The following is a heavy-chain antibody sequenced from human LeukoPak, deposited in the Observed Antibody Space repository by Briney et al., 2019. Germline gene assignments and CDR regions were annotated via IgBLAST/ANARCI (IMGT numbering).Heavy chain of an antibody. CDR3: AKDSGDGGVWSGSEYFDS. J-gene: IGHJ4*02. CDR2: ISYDGGDK. V-gene: IGHV3-30*18. D-gene: IGHD3-3*01. Sequence: GGSLRLSCAAPGLTFDTYGMHWVRQAPGKGLGWVAIISYDGGDKYYTDSVKGRFTISRDNSKNTLSLQMNSLRAEDTAVYYCAKDSGDGGVWSGSEYFDSWGQGIPVTVSS. CDR1: GLTFDTYG.